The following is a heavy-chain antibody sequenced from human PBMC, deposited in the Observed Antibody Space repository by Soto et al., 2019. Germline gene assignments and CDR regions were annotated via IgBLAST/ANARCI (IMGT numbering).Heavy chain of an antibody. CDR2: IYWDDDK. J-gene: IGHJ4*02. D-gene: IGHD5-18*01. CDR1: GFSLTTSGVG. CDR3: AHRGYMYGNWDHGYFDC. Sequence: QITLKESGPTRVRPTQTLALTCTFSGFSLTTSGVGVGWIRKTPGKALEWLAVIYWDDDKRYSPSLKSRLTITKDTSKYQVALTMADMDPVDTATYFCAHRGYMYGNWDHGYFDCWGQGTLVTVSS. V-gene: IGHV2-5*02.